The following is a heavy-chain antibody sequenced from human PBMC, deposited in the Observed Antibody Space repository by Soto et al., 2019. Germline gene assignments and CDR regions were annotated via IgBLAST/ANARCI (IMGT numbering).Heavy chain of an antibody. CDR1: GYTFTSYA. Sequence: QVQLVQSGAEVKKPGASVKVSCKASGYTFTSYAMHCVRQAPGQRLEWMGWVNAGNGKTKYSQKFQGRVTITRNTSASTAYMELSSLRAEDTAVYYYARDVGATDYLGQETLVTVSS. CDR3: ARDVGATDY. J-gene: IGHJ4*02. D-gene: IGHD1-26*01. CDR2: VNAGNGKT. V-gene: IGHV1-3*01.